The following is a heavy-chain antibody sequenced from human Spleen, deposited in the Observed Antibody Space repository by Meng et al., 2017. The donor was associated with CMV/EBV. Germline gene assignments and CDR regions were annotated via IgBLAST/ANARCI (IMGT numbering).Heavy chain of an antibody. CDR3: ARDVPRLR. J-gene: IGHJ3*01. CDR1: GFTFSSYG. Sequence: GESLKISCAASGFTFSSYGMHWVRQAPGKGLEWVAFIRYDGSNKYYADSVKGRFTISRDNSKNTLYLQMNSLRAEDTAVYYCARDVPRLRWGQGTVVTVSS. D-gene: IGHD3-3*01. CDR2: IRYDGSNK. V-gene: IGHV3-30*02.